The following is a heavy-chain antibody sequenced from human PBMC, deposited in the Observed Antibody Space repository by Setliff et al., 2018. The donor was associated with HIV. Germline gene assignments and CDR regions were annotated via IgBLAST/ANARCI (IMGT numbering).Heavy chain of an antibody. CDR1: GYTFTSYD. Sequence: GASVKVSCKASGYTFTSYDINWVRQATGQGLEWMGWMNPNSGNTGYAQKFQGRVTITRNTSISTAYMELSSLRSEDTAVYYCAREGYYDYVWGSLLGYYYGMDVWGQGTTVTVSS. V-gene: IGHV1-8*03. CDR3: AREGYYDYVWGSLLGYYYGMDV. J-gene: IGHJ6*02. CDR2: MNPNSGNT. D-gene: IGHD3-16*01.